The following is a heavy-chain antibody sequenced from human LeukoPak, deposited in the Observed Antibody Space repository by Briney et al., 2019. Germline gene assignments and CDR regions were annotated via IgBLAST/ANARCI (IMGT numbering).Heavy chain of an antibody. J-gene: IGHJ6*03. CDR1: GGSISSSSYY. Sequence: SSETLSLTCTVSGGSISSSSYYWGWIRQPPGKGLEWIGSIYYSGSTYYNPSLKSRVTISVDTSENQFSLKLRSVTAADTAVYYCARETSQKGAHYMDVWGKGTTVTISS. V-gene: IGHV4-39*07. D-gene: IGHD3-16*01. CDR2: IYYSGST. CDR3: ARETSQKGAHYMDV.